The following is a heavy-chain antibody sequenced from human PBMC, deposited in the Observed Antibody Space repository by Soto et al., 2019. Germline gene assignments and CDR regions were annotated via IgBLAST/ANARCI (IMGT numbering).Heavy chain of an antibody. CDR2: MTATGVSI. D-gene: IGHD6-6*01. V-gene: IGHV3-23*01. J-gene: IGHJ4*02. CDR3: AKDSIPYSSSYDLDH. CDR1: GFSFSGYA. Sequence: EVQLLESGGGLVQPGGSLRLSCVASGFSFSGYAMSWVRQAPGKGLVWVSSMTATGVSIYYADSVRGRFTISRDNSKNTVYLQMSSLRAEDTARYYCAKDSIPYSSSYDLDHWGRGALVTVSS.